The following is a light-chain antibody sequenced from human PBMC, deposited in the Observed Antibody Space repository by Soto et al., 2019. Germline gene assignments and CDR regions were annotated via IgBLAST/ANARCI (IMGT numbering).Light chain of an antibody. CDR2: VNN. CDR3: QSHDSSLNTWV. CDR1: SSNIGAGSD. J-gene: IGLJ3*02. V-gene: IGLV1-40*01. Sequence: QSVLTQPPSVSGAPGQSVTISCTGSSSNIGAGSDVHWDQHLPGTAPKLLIYVNNKRPSGVPDRFSGSKSGTSASLAITGLQADDEADYYCQSHDSSLNTWVFGGGTKLTVL.